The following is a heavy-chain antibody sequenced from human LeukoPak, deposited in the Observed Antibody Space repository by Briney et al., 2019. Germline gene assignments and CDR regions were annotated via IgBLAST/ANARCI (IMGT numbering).Heavy chain of an antibody. CDR3: AKYRASGDYYDSSGYDY. Sequence: PGGSLRLSCAASGFTFDDYAMHWVRQAPGKGLEWVSGISWNSGSIGYADSVKGRFTISRDNAKNSLYLQMNSLRAEDTALYYCAKYRASGDYYDSSGYDYWGQGTLVTVSS. CDR2: ISWNSGSI. CDR1: GFTFDDYA. D-gene: IGHD3-22*01. J-gene: IGHJ4*02. V-gene: IGHV3-9*01.